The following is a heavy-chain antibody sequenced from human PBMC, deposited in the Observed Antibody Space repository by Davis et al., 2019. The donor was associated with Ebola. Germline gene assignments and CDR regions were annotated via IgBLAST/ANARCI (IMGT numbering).Heavy chain of an antibody. J-gene: IGHJ4*02. CDR1: GGSISSSSYY. CDR2: IYYSGST. Sequence: PSETLSLTCTVSGGSISSSSYYWGWIRQPPGKGLEWIGSIYYSGSTYYNPSLKSRVTISVDTSKNQFSLKLSSVTAADTAVYYCARQSINGYSYGSLRGYFDYWGQGTLVTVSS. D-gene: IGHD5-18*01. CDR3: ARQSINGYSYGSLRGYFDY. V-gene: IGHV4-39*01.